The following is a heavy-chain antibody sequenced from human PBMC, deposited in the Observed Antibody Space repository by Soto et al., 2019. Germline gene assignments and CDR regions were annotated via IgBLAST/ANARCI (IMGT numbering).Heavy chain of an antibody. CDR2: IFYSGST. Sequence: PSETLSLTCTVSGVSISSSFWSWIRQPPGKGLEWIGSIFYSGSTTYNPSLKSRVTISVDTSKNQFSLRVTSVTAADTAVYYCARQGCTRTSCFDVWGQGTTVTVSS. V-gene: IGHV4-59*08. CDR3: ARQGCTRTSCFDV. J-gene: IGHJ6*02. CDR1: GVSISSSF. D-gene: IGHD2-2*01.